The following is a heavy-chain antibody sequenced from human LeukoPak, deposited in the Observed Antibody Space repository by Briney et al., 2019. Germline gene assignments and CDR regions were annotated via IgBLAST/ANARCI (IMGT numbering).Heavy chain of an antibody. CDR3: AREGGPYRPLDY. V-gene: IGHV4-4*02. CDR1: GGSISNTNW. CDR2: VNLQGST. Sequence: SETLSLTCGVSGGSISNTNWRTWFRQPPGKGLEWIGEVNLQGSTNYNPSLKSRVAISVDKSENHISLKLTPVTAADTAVYYCAREGGPYRPLDYSGQGTLVTVAS. J-gene: IGHJ4*02.